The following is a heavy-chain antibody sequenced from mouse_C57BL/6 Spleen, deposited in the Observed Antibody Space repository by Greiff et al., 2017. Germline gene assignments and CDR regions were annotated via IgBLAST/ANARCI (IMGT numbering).Heavy chain of an antibody. V-gene: IGHV1-54*01. CDR3: ARYDGKGWYFDV. CDR2: INPGSGGT. J-gene: IGHJ1*03. D-gene: IGHD2-3*01. Sequence: VKLKESGAELVRPGTSVKVSCKASGYAFTNYLIEWVKQRPGQGLEWIGVINPGSGGTNYNEKFKGKATLTADKSSSTAYMQLSSLTSEDSAVYFCARYDGKGWYFDVWGTGTTVTVSS. CDR1: GYAFTNYL.